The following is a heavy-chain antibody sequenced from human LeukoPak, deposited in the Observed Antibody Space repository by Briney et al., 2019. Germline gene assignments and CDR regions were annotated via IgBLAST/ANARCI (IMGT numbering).Heavy chain of an antibody. D-gene: IGHD3/OR15-3a*01. J-gene: IGHJ4*02. Sequence: PGGSLRLSCVASGFTFDTYTMNWVRQPPAKGLEWVSSISSKSGYIHYADSVKGRSIISRDNAKNSLSLQMNSLRAEDTPVYYCAKLRTAYYPDYWGQGTLVSVSS. CDR2: ISSKSGYI. CDR3: AKLRTAYYPDY. V-gene: IGHV3-21*01. CDR1: GFTFDTYT.